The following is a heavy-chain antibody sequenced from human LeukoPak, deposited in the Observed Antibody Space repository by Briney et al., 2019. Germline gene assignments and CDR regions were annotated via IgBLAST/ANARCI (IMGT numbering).Heavy chain of an antibody. V-gene: IGHV3-30*18. CDR2: ISYDGGNK. CDR3: AKEQSLTWFDP. Sequence: GGSLRLSCAASGFTFSSYGMHWVRQAPGKGLEWVAVISYDGGNKYYADSVKGRFTISRDNSKNTLYLQMNSLRAEDTAVYYCAKEQSLTWFDPWGQGTLVTVSS. CDR1: GFTFSSYG. J-gene: IGHJ5*02. D-gene: IGHD6-19*01.